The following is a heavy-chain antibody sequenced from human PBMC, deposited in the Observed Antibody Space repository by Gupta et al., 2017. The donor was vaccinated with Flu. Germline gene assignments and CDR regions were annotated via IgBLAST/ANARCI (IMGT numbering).Heavy chain of an antibody. CDR2: ISWNSGIT. Sequence: EVQLVESGGGLVQPGRSLRLSCEASGFTFDDYAMHWVRQAPGRGLEWVSGISWNSGITGYADSVKDRFTISRDNAKNSLFLQMNRLRPEDTALYYCVKDIEGVISAALGFDNWGQGTLITVSS. CDR1: GFTFDDYA. J-gene: IGHJ4*02. V-gene: IGHV3-9*01. CDR3: VKDIEGVISAALGFDN. D-gene: IGHD2-2*01.